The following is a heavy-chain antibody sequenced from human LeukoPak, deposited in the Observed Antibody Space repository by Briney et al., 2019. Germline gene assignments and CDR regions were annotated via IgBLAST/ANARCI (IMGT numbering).Heavy chain of an antibody. CDR2: IRNVGNDK. J-gene: IGHJ3*02. V-gene: IGHV3-30*02. CDR3: ARSDYSSSWYEAFDI. CDR1: GFTFDCCG. Sequence: PGGSLTLSCAASGFTFDCCGMHWVRQAPGKGLEWVAFIRNVGNDKYYADSVKGRFFISRDNSKNTLSLRMNSLRVEDTVVYYCARSDYSSSWYEAFDIWGQGTMVTVSS. D-gene: IGHD6-13*01.